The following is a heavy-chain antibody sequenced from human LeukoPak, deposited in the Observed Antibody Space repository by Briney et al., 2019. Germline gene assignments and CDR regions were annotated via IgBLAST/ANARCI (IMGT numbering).Heavy chain of an antibody. V-gene: IGHV5-51*01. CDR1: GYSFTSYW. D-gene: IGHD6-19*01. J-gene: IGHJ4*02. CDR2: IYPGDSDI. CDR3: ARRRNSGWDFDY. Sequence: GESLKISCKGSGYSFTSYWIGWVRLMPGKGLEWMGVIYPGDSDIRYSPSFLGQVTFSADKSSSTAYMQWSSLKASDTAMYYCARRRNSGWDFDYWGQGTLVTVSS.